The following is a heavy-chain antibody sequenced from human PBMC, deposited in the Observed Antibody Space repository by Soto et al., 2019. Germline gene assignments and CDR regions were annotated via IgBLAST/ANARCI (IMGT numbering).Heavy chain of an antibody. Sequence: PGGSLRLSCAASGFTFSSYGMHWVRQAPGKGLEWVAVISYDGSNKYYADSVKGRFTISRDSSKNTLYLQMNSLRAEDTAVYYCAKNPPTPFDYWGQGTLVTVSS. CDR2: ISYDGSNK. CDR1: GFTFSSYG. CDR3: AKNPPTPFDY. V-gene: IGHV3-30*18. J-gene: IGHJ4*02.